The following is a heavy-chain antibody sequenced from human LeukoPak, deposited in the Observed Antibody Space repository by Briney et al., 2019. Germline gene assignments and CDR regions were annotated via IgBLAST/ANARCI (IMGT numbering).Heavy chain of an antibody. Sequence: GGSLRLSCAASGFTFSDYIMDWVRQAPGKGLEWVGRIRRGANSYTTEYAASVKGRFTISRDDSKNSLYLHMNSLKTGDTAVYHCSRDGGEGGNSAFDIWGQGTMVTVSP. J-gene: IGHJ3*02. CDR3: SRDGGEGGNSAFDI. CDR2: IRRGANSYTT. V-gene: IGHV3-72*01. D-gene: IGHD3-16*01. CDR1: GFTFSDYI.